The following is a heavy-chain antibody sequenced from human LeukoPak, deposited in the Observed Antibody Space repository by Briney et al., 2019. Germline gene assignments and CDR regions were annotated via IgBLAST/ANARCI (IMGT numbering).Heavy chain of an antibody. J-gene: IGHJ6*03. CDR2: IKQDGSEK. Sequence: PGGSLRLSCAASGFTFSSYWMSWVRQAPGKGLEWVANIKQDGSEKYYVDSVKGRFTISRDNAKNSLYLQMNSLSAEDTAVYYCARDGDYDILTGYYNILMDYYMDVWGKGTTVTVSS. V-gene: IGHV3-7*01. CDR3: ARDGDYDILTGYYNILMDYYMDV. D-gene: IGHD3-9*01. CDR1: GFTFSSYW.